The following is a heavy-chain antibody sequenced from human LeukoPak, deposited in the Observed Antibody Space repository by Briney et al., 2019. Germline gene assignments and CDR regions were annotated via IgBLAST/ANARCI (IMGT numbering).Heavy chain of an antibody. D-gene: IGHD2-2*01. J-gene: IGHJ5*02. Sequence: ASVTVSCKASGYTFTSYYMHWVRQAPGQGLEWMGIINPSGGSTSYAQKFQGRVTMTRDMSTSTVYMELSSLRSEDTAVYYCARDLTRRFDPWGQGTLVTVSS. CDR1: GYTFTSYY. CDR2: INPSGGST. CDR3: ARDLTRRFDP. V-gene: IGHV1-46*01.